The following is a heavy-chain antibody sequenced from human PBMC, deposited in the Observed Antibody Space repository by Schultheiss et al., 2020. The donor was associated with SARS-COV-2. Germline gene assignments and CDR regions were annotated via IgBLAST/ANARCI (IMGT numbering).Heavy chain of an antibody. Sequence: ASVKVSCKASGYTFTDYYMHWLRQAPGQGLEWMGRINPNSGGTNYAQKFQGRITMARDTSISTAYMELTSLTYDDTAVYYCARGVTPRYNGDPHYWGQGTLVTVSS. J-gene: IGHJ4*02. V-gene: IGHV1-2*06. CDR3: ARGVTPRYNGDPHY. D-gene: IGHD4-17*01. CDR2: INPNSGGT. CDR1: GYTFTDYY.